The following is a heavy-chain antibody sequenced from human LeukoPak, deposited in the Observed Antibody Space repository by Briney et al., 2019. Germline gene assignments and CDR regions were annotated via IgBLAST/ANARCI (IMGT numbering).Heavy chain of an antibody. Sequence: PSETLSLTCAVYGGSFSGYYWSWIRQPPGKGLEWIGEINHSGSTNYNPSLKSRVTISVDTSKNQFSLKLSSVTAVDTAVYYCARDRYYYDSSGYYPFDYWGQGTLVTVSS. CDR3: ARDRYYYDSSGYYPFDY. CDR1: GGSFSGYY. CDR2: INHSGST. D-gene: IGHD3-22*01. V-gene: IGHV4-34*01. J-gene: IGHJ4*02.